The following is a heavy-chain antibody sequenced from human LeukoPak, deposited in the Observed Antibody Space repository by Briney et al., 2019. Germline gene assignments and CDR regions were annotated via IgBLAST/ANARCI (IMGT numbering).Heavy chain of an antibody. CDR3: ARPHGYSSSSGPLGGFDI. D-gene: IGHD6-6*01. V-gene: IGHV4-34*01. CDR2: INHSGST. J-gene: IGHJ3*02. Sequence: ASETLSLTCAVYGGSFSGYYWSWIRQPPGKGLEWIGEINHSGSTNYNPSLKSRVTISVDTSKNQFSLKLSSVTAADTAVYYCARPHGYSSSSGPLGGFDIWGQGTMVTVSS. CDR1: GGSFSGYY.